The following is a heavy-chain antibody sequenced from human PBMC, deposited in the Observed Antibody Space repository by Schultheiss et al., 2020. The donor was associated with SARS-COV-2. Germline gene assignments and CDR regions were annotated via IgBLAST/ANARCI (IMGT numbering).Heavy chain of an antibody. CDR1: GFSLNTRGMR. CDR2: IDWDDDK. J-gene: IGHJ4*02. CDR3: ARSKDYSTYSFDF. Sequence: SGPTLVKPTQTLTLTCTFSGFSLNTRGMRVSWIRQPPGKALEWLARIDWDDDKFYTTSLKTRLTVSKDTSKNQVVLTMTNMDPVDTATYYCARSKDYSTYSFDFWGLGTLVTVSS. D-gene: IGHD2-15*01. V-gene: IGHV2-70*04.